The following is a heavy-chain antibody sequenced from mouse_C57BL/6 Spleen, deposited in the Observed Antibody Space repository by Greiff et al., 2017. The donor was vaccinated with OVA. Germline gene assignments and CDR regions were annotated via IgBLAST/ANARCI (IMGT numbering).Heavy chain of an antibody. CDR2: IRNKANGYTT. J-gene: IGHJ4*01. CDR3: ARYIGDYDDGLAMDY. CDR1: GFTFTDYY. D-gene: IGHD2-4*01. Sequence: EVQGVESGGGLVQPGGSLSLSCAASGFTFTDYYMSWVRQPPGKALEWLGFIRNKANGYTTEYSASVKGRFTISRDNSQSILYLQMNALRAEDSATYYCARYIGDYDDGLAMDYWGQGTSVTVSS. V-gene: IGHV7-3*01.